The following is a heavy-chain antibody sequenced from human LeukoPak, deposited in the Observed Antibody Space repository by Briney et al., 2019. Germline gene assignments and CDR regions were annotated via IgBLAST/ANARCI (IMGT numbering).Heavy chain of an antibody. CDR2: ISGSGGNT. CDR1: GFTFSNYA. D-gene: IGHD4-17*01. Sequence: GGSLRLSCAASGFTFSNYAISWVRQAPGKGLEWVSAISGSGGNTYYADSVKGRFTISRDNSKNTLFLQMNSLRAEDTAVYYCAKGGYRDPGPFFDYWGQGTLVTVSS. V-gene: IGHV3-23*01. J-gene: IGHJ4*02. CDR3: AKGGYRDPGPFFDY.